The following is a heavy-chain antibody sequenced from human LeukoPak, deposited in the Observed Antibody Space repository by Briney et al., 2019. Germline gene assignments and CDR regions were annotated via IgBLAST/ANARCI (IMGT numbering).Heavy chain of an antibody. CDR2: INHSGST. Sequence: SETLSLTCAVYGGSFSGYYWSWIRQPPGEGLEWIGEINHSGSTNYNPSLKSRVTISVDTSKNQFSLKLSSVTAADTAVYYCARGLHYYDSSRYFDYWGQGTLVTVSS. J-gene: IGHJ4*02. D-gene: IGHD3-22*01. CDR1: GGSFSGYY. V-gene: IGHV4-34*01. CDR3: ARGLHYYDSSRYFDY.